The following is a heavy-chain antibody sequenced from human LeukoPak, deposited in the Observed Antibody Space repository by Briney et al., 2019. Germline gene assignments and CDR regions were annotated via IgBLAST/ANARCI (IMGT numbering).Heavy chain of an antibody. CDR3: ARHYLNPGYCSSTSCYSLDY. D-gene: IGHD2-2*01. J-gene: IGHJ4*02. V-gene: IGHV4-34*01. Sequence: PSETLSLTCAVYGGSFSGYYWSWIRQPPGKGLEWIGEINHSGSTNYNPSLKSRVTISVDTSKNQFSLKLSSVTAADTAVYYCARHYLNPGYCSSTSCYSLDYWGQGTLVTVSS. CDR1: GGSFSGYY. CDR2: INHSGST.